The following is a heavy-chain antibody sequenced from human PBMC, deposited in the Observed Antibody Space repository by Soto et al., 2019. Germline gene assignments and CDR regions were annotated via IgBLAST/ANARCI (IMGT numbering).Heavy chain of an antibody. CDR1: GGSISSYY. Sequence: SETLSLTCTVVGGSISSYYWSWIRQHPGKGLEWIGYIYYSGSTNYNPSLKSRVTISVDTSKNQFSLKLSSVTAADTAVYYCERELFGRSVWFAPWGQGTLVTGSS. CDR2: IYYSGST. J-gene: IGHJ5*02. V-gene: IGHV4-59*01. CDR3: ERELFGRSVWFAP. D-gene: IGHD3-10*01.